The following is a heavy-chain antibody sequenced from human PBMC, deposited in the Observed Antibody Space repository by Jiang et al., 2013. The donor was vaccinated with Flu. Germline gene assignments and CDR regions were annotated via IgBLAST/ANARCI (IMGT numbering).Heavy chain of an antibody. D-gene: IGHD3-22*01. CDR3: AKDNLDSRSYAMKFDY. CDR2: ISYDGSSK. J-gene: IGHJ4*02. Sequence: KGRGVVALISYDGSSKYYADSVKGRFTISRDNSKNTLYLQMNSLRAEDTAVYYCAKDNLDSRSYAMKFDYWGQGTLVTVSS. V-gene: IGHV3-30*18.